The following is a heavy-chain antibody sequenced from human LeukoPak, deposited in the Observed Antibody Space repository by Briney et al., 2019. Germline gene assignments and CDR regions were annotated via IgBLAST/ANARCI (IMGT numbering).Heavy chain of an antibody. J-gene: IGHJ3*02. CDR3: ARDMRGDGFDI. CDR2: VSTDGSST. D-gene: IGHD2-2*01. Sequence: GGSLRLSCAVSGFTFSSYWMHWVRQAPGKGLVWVSRVSTDGSSTSYADSVKGRFTISRDNAKKSLFLQMNSLRAEDTAVYYCARDMRGDGFDIWGQGTMVTVSS. CDR1: GFTFSSYW. V-gene: IGHV3-74*01.